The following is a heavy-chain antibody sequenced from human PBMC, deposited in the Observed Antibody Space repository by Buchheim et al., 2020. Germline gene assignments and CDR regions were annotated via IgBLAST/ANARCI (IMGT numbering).Heavy chain of an antibody. Sequence: QVQLVQSGAEVKKPGASVKVSCKASGYTFTSYYMHWVRQAPGQGLEWMGRINPNSGGTNYAQKFQGRVTMTRDTSISTAYMELSRLKSDDTAVYYCARGYYGSGSYYLATYYFDYWGQGTL. V-gene: IGHV1-2*06. CDR3: ARGYYGSGSYYLATYYFDY. CDR2: INPNSGGT. CDR1: GYTFTSYY. J-gene: IGHJ4*02. D-gene: IGHD3-10*01.